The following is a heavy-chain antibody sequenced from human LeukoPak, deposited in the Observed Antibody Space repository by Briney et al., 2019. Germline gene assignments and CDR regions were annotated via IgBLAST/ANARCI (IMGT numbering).Heavy chain of an antibody. D-gene: IGHD3-9*01. J-gene: IGHJ4*02. CDR3: ARDITYYDILTGYVTSYYFDY. CDR1: GGSFSGYY. V-gene: IGHV4-34*01. CDR2: IYYSGST. Sequence: PSETLSLTCAVYGGSFSGYYWNWVRQPPGKGLEWIGCIYYSGSTYYNPSLKSRVTISVDTSKNQFSLKLSSVTAADTAVYYCARDITYYDILTGYVTSYYFDYWGQGTLVTVSS.